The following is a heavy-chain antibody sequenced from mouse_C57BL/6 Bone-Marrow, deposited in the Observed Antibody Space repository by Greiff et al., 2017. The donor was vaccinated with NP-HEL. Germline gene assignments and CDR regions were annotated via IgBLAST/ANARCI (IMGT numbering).Heavy chain of an antibody. Sequence: EVKVVESGGGLVQSGRSLRLSCATSGFTFSDFYMEWVRQAPGKGLEWIAASRNKANDYTTEYSASVKGRFIVSRDTSQSILYLQMNALRAEDTAIYYCARDAPYDYDVPFAYWGQGTLVTVSA. CDR3: ARDAPYDYDVPFAY. CDR1: GFTFSDFY. D-gene: IGHD2-4*01. J-gene: IGHJ3*01. CDR2: SRNKANDYTT. V-gene: IGHV7-1*01.